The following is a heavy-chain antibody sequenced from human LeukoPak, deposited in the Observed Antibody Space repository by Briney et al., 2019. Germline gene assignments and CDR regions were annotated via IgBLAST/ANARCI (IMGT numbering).Heavy chain of an antibody. D-gene: IGHD6-13*01. Sequence: GGSLRLSCAASGFTFSSYWMSWVRQAPGKGLEWVANIKQDGSEKYYVDSVKGQFTISRDNAKKSLYLQMNSLRAEDTAMYYCARVSIAAAAFFGMDVWGQGTTVTVSS. CDR3: ARVSIAAAAFFGMDV. CDR2: IKQDGSEK. CDR1: GFTFSSYW. V-gene: IGHV3-7*04. J-gene: IGHJ6*02.